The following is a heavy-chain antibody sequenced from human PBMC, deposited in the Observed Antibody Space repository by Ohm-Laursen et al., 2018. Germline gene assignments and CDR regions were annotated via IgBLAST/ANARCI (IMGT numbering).Heavy chain of an antibody. D-gene: IGHD1-26*01. V-gene: IGHV3-11*01. CDR1: GFTFSDYY. CDR2: ITSSGSTI. Sequence: SLRLSCAASGFTFSDYYMTWIRQAPGKGLERVSYITSSGSTIYYADSVKGRFTISRDNAKNSLYLQMNSLRPEDTAVYYCARLLSGSSPEDYWGQGTLVTVSS. J-gene: IGHJ4*02. CDR3: ARLLSGSSPEDY.